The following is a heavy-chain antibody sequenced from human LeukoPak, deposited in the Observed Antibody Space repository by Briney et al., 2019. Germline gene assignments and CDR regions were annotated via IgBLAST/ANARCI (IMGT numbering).Heavy chain of an antibody. CDR2: ISGSATST. CDR3: AKRNYYYDSSGDFDY. V-gene: IGHV3-23*01. D-gene: IGHD3-22*01. CDR1: GFTFSSYA. Sequence: GGSLRLSCAASGFTFSSYAMSWVRQVPGKGLEWVSLISGSATSTYYADSVKGRFTISRDNSKNTLYLQMNSLRAEDTAVYYCAKRNYYYDSSGDFDYWGQGTLVTVSS. J-gene: IGHJ4*02.